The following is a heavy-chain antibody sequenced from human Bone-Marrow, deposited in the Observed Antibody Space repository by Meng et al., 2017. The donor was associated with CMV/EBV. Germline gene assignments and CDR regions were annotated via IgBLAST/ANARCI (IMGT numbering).Heavy chain of an antibody. CDR3: ARGNVKRTVSTIFGVVNRGPYMDV. D-gene: IGHD3-3*01. J-gene: IGHJ6*02. V-gene: IGHV4-34*01. Sequence: GSLRLSCAVYGGSFSGYYWSWIRQPPGKGLEWIGEINHSGSTNYNPSLKRRVTISVDTSKNQFSLKLSSVTAADTGVYYCARGNVKRTVSTIFGVVNRGPYMDVWGQGTTVTVSS. CDR2: INHSGST. CDR1: GGSFSGYY.